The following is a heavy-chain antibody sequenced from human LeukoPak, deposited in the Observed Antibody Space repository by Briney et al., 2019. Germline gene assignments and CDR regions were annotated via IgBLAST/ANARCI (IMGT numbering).Heavy chain of an antibody. CDR3: ASLGGYYYDSSGYGY. J-gene: IGHJ4*02. D-gene: IGHD3-22*01. CDR2: LYSGGGT. CDR1: GFTFSNYW. V-gene: IGHV3-66*01. Sequence: GGSLRLSCAASGFTFSNYWMHWVGQAPGKGLEWVSVLYSGGGTYYADSVKGRFTISRDNSKNTLYLQMNSLRAEDTAVYYCASLGGYYYDSSGYGYWGQGTPVTVSS.